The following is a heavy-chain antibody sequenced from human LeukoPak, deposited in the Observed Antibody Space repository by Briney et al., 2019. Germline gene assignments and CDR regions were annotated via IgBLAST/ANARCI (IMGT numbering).Heavy chain of an antibody. CDR1: GFTFSNYG. Sequence: GGSLRLSCAASGFTFSNYGMHWVRQAPGKGLQWVAVISYDGSNKYYADSVKGRFTISRDNSKNTLYLQMNSLRAEDTAVCYCAKDLATVTLIDYWGQGTLVTVSS. D-gene: IGHD4-17*01. CDR2: ISYDGSNK. CDR3: AKDLATVTLIDY. J-gene: IGHJ4*02. V-gene: IGHV3-30*18.